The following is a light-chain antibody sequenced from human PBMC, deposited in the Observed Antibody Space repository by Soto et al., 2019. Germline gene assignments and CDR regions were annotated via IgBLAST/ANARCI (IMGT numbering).Light chain of an antibody. J-gene: IGLJ1*01. CDR2: GNS. V-gene: IGLV1-40*01. CDR1: SSNIGAGYD. Sequence: QSVLTQPPSVSGAPGQRVTISCTGSSSNIGAGYDVHWYQQLPGTAPKLLIYGNSNRPSGVPDRFSGSKSGTSASLAITGXXXXXXXXXYXQSYDSSLSGYVFGTGTK. CDR3: QSYDSSLSGYV.